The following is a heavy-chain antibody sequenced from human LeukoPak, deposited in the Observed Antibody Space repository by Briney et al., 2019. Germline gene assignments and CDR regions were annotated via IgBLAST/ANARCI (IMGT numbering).Heavy chain of an antibody. Sequence: GGSLRLSCAASGFTFSIYEMNWVRQAPGKGLEWVSYISGSGSTIYYADSVKGRFTISRDNAKNSLYLQMNSLRAEDTAVYYCARDFSTWYSIDYWGRGTLVIVSS. D-gene: IGHD2-15*01. CDR2: ISGSGSTI. J-gene: IGHJ4*02. CDR1: GFTFSIYE. CDR3: ARDFSTWYSIDY. V-gene: IGHV3-48*03.